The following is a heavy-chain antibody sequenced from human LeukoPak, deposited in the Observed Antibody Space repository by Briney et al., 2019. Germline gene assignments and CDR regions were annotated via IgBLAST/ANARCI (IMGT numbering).Heavy chain of an antibody. J-gene: IGHJ5*02. CDR2: IYYSGTT. CDR1: GGSITNSSYY. V-gene: IGHV4-39*07. CDR3: ARETDPFDP. D-gene: IGHD2-21*02. Sequence: SSETLSLTCTVSGGSITNSSYYWGWIRQPPGKGPEWIGSIYYSGTTYYNPALQSRVTISLDTSRNQFSLKLTSAFAADTAVYYCARETDPFDPWGQGTLVTVSS.